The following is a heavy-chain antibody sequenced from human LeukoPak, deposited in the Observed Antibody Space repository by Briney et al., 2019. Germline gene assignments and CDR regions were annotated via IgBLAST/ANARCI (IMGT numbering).Heavy chain of an antibody. V-gene: IGHV3-21*01. J-gene: IGHJ4*02. CDR3: ARQEQCSSTSCNYFDY. CDR2: ISSSSSYI. Sequence: GGSLRLSCAASGFTFSSYSMNWVRQAPGKGLEWVSSISSSSSYIYYADSVKGRFTISRDNAKNSLYLQMNSLRAEDTAVYYCARQEQCSSTSCNYFDYWGQGTLVTVSS. D-gene: IGHD2-2*01. CDR1: GFTFSSYS.